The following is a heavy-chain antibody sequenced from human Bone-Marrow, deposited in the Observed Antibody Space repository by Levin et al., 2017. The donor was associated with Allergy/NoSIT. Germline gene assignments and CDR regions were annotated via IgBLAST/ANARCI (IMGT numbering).Heavy chain of an antibody. CDR1: GFTFSSYA. J-gene: IGHJ6*02. Sequence: SGGSLRLSCAASGFTFSSYAMHWVRQAPGKGLEYVSAISSNGGSTYYANSVKGRFTISRDNSKNTLYLQMGSLRAEDMAVYYCARESAWIRSTRERGYYYYYGMDVWGQGTTVTVSS. D-gene: IGHD2-2*01. V-gene: IGHV3-64*01. CDR3: ARESAWIRSTRERGYYYYYGMDV. CDR2: ISSNGGST.